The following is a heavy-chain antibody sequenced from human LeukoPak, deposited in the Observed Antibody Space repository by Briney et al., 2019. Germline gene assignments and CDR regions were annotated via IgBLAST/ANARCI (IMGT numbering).Heavy chain of an antibody. V-gene: IGHV3-30*10. D-gene: IGHD7-27*01. CDR2: ISYDGRKQ. CDR1: GFTFGTYA. Sequence: GGSLRLSCAASGFTFGTYAMHWVRQAPGKGLEWVAVISYDGRKQTYTDSVKGRFTISRDNSKNTLYLQMNSLRAEDTAIYYCARDMGIYSMDVWGQGTTVIVSS. CDR3: ARDMGIYSMDV. J-gene: IGHJ6*02.